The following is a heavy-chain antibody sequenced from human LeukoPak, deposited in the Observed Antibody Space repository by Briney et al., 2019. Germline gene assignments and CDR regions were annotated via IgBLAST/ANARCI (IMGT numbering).Heavy chain of an antibody. CDR2: ISAYNGNT. Sequence: ASVKVSCKASGYTFTSYGISWVRQAPGQGLEWMGWISAYNGNTNYAQKLQGRVTMTTDTSTSTAYMELRSLRSDDTAVYYCARDLARYGDYSGGWFDPWGQGTLVTVSS. D-gene: IGHD4-17*01. V-gene: IGHV1-18*01. CDR3: ARDLARYGDYSGGWFDP. J-gene: IGHJ5*02. CDR1: GYTFTSYG.